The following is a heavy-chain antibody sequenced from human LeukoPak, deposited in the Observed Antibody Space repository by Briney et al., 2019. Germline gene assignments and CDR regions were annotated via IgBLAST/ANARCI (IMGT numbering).Heavy chain of an antibody. J-gene: IGHJ6*03. CDR2: IYYSGST. V-gene: IGHV4-59*01. D-gene: IGHD3-22*01. CDR1: GGSISSYY. Sequence: PSETLSLTCTVSGGSISSYYWSWIRQPPAKGLEWIGFIYYSGSTNYNPSLNSRVTISVHKSKNQFSLKLSSVTAADTAVYYCARARGYYYDSSGYYYYYYYMDVWGKGTTVTISS. CDR3: ARARGYYYDSSGYYYYYYYMDV.